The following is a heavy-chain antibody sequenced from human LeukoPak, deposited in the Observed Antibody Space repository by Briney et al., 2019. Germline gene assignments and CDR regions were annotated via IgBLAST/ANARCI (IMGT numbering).Heavy chain of an antibody. CDR1: GFTFRSYD. V-gene: IGHV3-13*01. CDR2: IGTAGEI. J-gene: IGHJ2*01. CDR3: ARAAYSSTWYSRYFDL. Sequence: GGSLRLSCAASGFTFRSYDMHWVRQATGKGLEWVSDIGTAGEIYYPGSVKGRFTISRENAKNSLYLQMNSLRAGDTAVYYCARAAYSSTWYSRYFDLWGRGTLVTVSS. D-gene: IGHD6-13*01.